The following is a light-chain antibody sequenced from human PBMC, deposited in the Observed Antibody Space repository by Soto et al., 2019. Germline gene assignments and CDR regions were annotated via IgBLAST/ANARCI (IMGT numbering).Light chain of an antibody. Sequence: EIVLTQSPGTLSLSPVERATLSCRSSQSLSSYLAWYQQKPGQAPRLLIYDASNRATGIPARFSGSGSGTDFTLTISSLEPEDFAVYYCQQRSNWLTFGGGTKVDI. CDR2: DAS. CDR1: QSLSSY. V-gene: IGKV3-11*01. CDR3: QQRSNWLT. J-gene: IGKJ4*01.